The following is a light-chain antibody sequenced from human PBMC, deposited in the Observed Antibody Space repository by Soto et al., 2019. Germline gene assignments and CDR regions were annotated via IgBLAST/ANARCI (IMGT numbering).Light chain of an antibody. CDR1: QSVSNNY. J-gene: IGKJ1*01. V-gene: IGKV3-20*01. Sequence: EIVLTQSPGTLSLSPGERATLSCRASQSVSNNYLAWYQQKPGQAPRLLIYVASNRATGIPDRFSGSGSGTDFSLTISRLEPEDFAVYYCQQYGSSATFGQGTKVEIK. CDR2: VAS. CDR3: QQYGSSAT.